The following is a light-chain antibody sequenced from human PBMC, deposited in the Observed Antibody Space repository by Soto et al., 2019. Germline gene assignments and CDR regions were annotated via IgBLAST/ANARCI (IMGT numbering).Light chain of an antibody. CDR2: GNT. J-gene: IGLJ2*01. Sequence: QSVLTQPPSGSGAPGQRVTISCTGSSSNIGAGYDVHWYQQLPGRAPKLLIYGNTNRPSGVPDRFSGSKSGTSASLAITGLQAEDEADYYCLSFDSSLSVVFGGGTKL. CDR1: SSNIGAGYD. V-gene: IGLV1-40*01. CDR3: LSFDSSLSVV.